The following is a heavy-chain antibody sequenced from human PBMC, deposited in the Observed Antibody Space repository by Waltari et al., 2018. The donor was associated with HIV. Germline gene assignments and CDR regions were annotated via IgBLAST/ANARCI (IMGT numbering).Heavy chain of an antibody. J-gene: IGHJ5*02. V-gene: IGHV3-23*01. Sequence: EVQLLESGGGLVQPGGSLRLSCAASGFTFSNYAINWVRQAPGKGRGWVSALSGRGGSTHYADSVKGRFSISRDNSKNTLYLQMNSLRPEDTAIYYCAKGGRAVAGNWFDPWGQGTLVTVSS. CDR3: AKGGRAVAGNWFDP. CDR1: GFTFSNYA. D-gene: IGHD6-19*01. CDR2: LSGRGGST.